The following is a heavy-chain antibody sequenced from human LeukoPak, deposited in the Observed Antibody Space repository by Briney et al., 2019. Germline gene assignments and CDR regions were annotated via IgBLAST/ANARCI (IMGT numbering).Heavy chain of an antibody. D-gene: IGHD3-10*01. CDR1: GGTFSSYA. J-gene: IGHJ6*02. V-gene: IGHV1-69*01. CDR3: ARVGGLLWFGELSRPPMDV. CDR2: IIPIFGTA. Sequence: SVKVSCKASGGTFSSYAISWVRQAPGQGLEWMGGIIPIFGTANYAQKFQGRVTITADESTSTAYMELSSLRSEDTAAYYCARVGGLLWFGELSRPPMDVWGQGTTVTV.